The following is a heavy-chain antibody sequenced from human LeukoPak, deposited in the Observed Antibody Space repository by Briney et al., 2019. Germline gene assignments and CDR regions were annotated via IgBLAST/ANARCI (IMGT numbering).Heavy chain of an antibody. D-gene: IGHD3-10*01. CDR1: RFTFSNFN. V-gene: IGHV3-64D*06. CDR2: ITSDGGSI. Sequence: GGSLRLSCSASRFTFSNFNMHWVSQAPGEGLQFVSGITSDGGSIDYADSGRGRFTISRDNSKNTLYLRMTSLRVEDTALYYCVRGLYGLGWDYWGPGSLVTVSS. CDR3: VRGLYGLGWDY. J-gene: IGHJ4*02.